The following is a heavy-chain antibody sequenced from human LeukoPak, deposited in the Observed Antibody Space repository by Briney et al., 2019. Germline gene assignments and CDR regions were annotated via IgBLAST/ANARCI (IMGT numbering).Heavy chain of an antibody. CDR3: AKGGVGATFQDAFDI. V-gene: IGHV3-30*02. J-gene: IGHJ3*02. D-gene: IGHD1-26*01. CDR1: GFTFSSYG. Sequence: AGGSLRLSCAASGFTFSSYGMHWVRQAPGKGLEWVASIRNDGSNNYYADSVKGRFTISRDNSKNTLYLQMNSLRAEDTAVYYCAKGGVGATFQDAFDIWGQGTMVTVSS. CDR2: IRNDGSNN.